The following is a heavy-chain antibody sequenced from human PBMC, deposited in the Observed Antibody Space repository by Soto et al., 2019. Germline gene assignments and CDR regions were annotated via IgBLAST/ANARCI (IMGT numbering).Heavy chain of an antibody. CDR1: GYTFSDYS. D-gene: IGHD3-3*01. J-gene: IGHJ4*02. Sequence: QVQLVESGGDLVKPGGSLRLSCAASGYTFSDYSMSWIRQAPGKGLEWISYIDTSGTKIYYADSVKGRFTITRDNAKNSLYLEMNRLRDEATAVYYCASHYDMWSGYLSPVDYWGQGTLVTVSS. V-gene: IGHV3-11*01. CDR3: ASHYDMWSGYLSPVDY. CDR2: IDTSGTKI.